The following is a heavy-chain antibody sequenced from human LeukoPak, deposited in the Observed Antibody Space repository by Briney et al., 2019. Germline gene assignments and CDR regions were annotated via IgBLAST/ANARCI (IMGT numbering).Heavy chain of an antibody. J-gene: IGHJ4*02. D-gene: IGHD3-22*01. V-gene: IGHV3-30*18. CDR3: AKRPLGAVGYYDSSGYYGEFDY. CDR1: GFTFSSYG. Sequence: PGGSLRLSCAASGFTFSSYGMHWVRQAPGKGLEWVAVISYDGSNKYYADSVKGRFTISRDNSKNTLYLQMNSLRAEDTAVYYCAKRPLGAVGYYDSSGYYGEFDYWGQGTLVTVSS. CDR2: ISYDGSNK.